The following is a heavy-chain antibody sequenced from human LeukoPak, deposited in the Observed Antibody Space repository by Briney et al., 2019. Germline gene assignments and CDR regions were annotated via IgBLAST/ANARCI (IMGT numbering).Heavy chain of an antibody. V-gene: IGHV1-69*04. CDR2: IIPILGIA. CDR1: GGTFSSYV. CDR3: ARDGAGRGAFDI. Sequence: SVKVSCTASGGTFSSYVITWVRQAPGHGLEWMGRIIPILGIANYAQKFQGRVTITADKSTSTAYMELSSLRSEDTAVYYCARDGAGRGAFDIWGQGTMVTVSS. J-gene: IGHJ3*02. D-gene: IGHD3-10*01.